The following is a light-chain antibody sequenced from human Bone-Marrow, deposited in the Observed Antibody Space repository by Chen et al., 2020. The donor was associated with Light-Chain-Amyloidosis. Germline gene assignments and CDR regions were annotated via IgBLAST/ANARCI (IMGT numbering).Light chain of an antibody. CDR1: SSNIGAGYD. J-gene: IGLJ2*01. V-gene: IGLV1-40*01. Sequence: QSVLTQPPSVSGAPGQRLTLSCTGSSSNIGAGYDVHWYRRLPGTAPKLLISGNSNRPSGVPDRFSGSRSGTSASLAIGGLQAEDEADYYCQSYDTSLSGSVFGGGTKLTVL. CDR2: GNS. CDR3: QSYDTSLSGSV.